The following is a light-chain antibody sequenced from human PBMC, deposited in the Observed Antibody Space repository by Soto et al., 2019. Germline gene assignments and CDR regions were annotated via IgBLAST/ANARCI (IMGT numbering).Light chain of an antibody. V-gene: IGLV4-60*03. J-gene: IGLJ2*01. Sequence: QLVLTQSSSASASLGSSVKLTCTLSSGHSSYIIAWHQQQPGKAPRYLMKLEGSGSYHKGSGVPDRFSGSSSGADRYLTISNVQSEDEADYYCETWDSNTRVFGGGTKVTVL. CDR3: ETWDSNTRV. CDR1: SGHSSYI. CDR2: LEGSGSY.